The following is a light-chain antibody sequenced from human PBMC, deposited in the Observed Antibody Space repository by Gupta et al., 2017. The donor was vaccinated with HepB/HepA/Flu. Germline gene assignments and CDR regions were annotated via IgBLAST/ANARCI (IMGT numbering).Light chain of an antibody. J-gene: IGKJ1*01. V-gene: IGKV1-9*01. Sequence: DIQLTQSPSFLSESVGDRVTITCRASQGIGSYLAWYQQRPGKALTLLIYAASTFQSGVPSRFSGSRSGSEFSLSISSLQPEDFATYYCQQVNTYPRTFGQGTKVEI. CDR3: QQVNTYPRT. CDR2: AAS. CDR1: QGIGSY.